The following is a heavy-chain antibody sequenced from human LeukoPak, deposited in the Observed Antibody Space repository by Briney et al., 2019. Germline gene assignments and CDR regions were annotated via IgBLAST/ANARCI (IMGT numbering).Heavy chain of an antibody. CDR2: INPNSGGT. J-gene: IGHJ4*02. V-gene: IGHV1-2*06. D-gene: IGHD1-26*01. CDR1: GYTFTGYY. CDR3: ARESGSSDDPFFNY. Sequence: ASVKVSCKASGYTFTGYYMHWVRQAPGQGLEWRGRINPNSGGTKYAQKFQGRVTMTRDTSISTAYMELSRLRSDDTAVYYCARESGSSDDPFFNYWGQGTLVTVSS.